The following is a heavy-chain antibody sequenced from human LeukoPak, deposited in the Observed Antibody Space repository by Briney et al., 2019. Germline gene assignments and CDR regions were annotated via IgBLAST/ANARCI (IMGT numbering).Heavy chain of an antibody. J-gene: IGHJ1*01. CDR2: INPNSGVT. V-gene: IGHV1-2*02. Sequence: GSVKVSCKASGYTFTGYYTHWVRQAPGQGLEWMGWINPNSGVTNYAQKFQGRVTMTRDTSISIAYMELSRLRSDDTAVYYCAGHEYYYDSSGYYSHWGQGTLVTVSS. CDR1: GYTFTGYY. CDR3: AGHEYYYDSSGYYSH. D-gene: IGHD3-22*01.